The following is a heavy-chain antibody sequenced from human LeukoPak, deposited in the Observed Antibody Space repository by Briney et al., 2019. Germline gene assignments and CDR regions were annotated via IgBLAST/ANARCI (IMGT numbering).Heavy chain of an antibody. V-gene: IGHV3-23*01. J-gene: IGHJ3*02. CDR1: RFTFSSYA. Sequence: GGSLRLSCAVSRFTFSSYAMSGVRQAPGKGLEWVSAISGSGGSTYYADSVTGRFTISRDNSKNTLYLQMNSLRAEDTAVYYCATPLVTSFAFDIWGQGTMVTVSS. D-gene: IGHD2-21*02. CDR2: ISGSGGST. CDR3: ATPLVTSFAFDI.